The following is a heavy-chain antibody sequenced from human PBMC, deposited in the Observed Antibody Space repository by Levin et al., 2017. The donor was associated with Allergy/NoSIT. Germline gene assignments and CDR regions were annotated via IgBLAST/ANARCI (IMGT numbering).Heavy chain of an antibody. D-gene: IGHD6-19*01. J-gene: IGHJ4*02. CDR3: SKGGVGEFRISNGWYWNPAIEY. Sequence: LSLTCAASGFTFSDYYMSWIRQAPGKGLEWIAYISGSGNTIYYPDSVKGRFAISRDNAKNSLYLHMTSPRAEDTALFYFSKGGVGEFRISNGWYWNPAIEYWGQGTLVTVSS. CDR2: ISGSGNTI. V-gene: IGHV3-11*01. CDR1: GFTFSDYY.